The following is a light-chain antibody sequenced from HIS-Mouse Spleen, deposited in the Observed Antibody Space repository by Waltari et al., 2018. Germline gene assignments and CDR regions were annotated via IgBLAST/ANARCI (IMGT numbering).Light chain of an antibody. CDR2: EGS. J-gene: IGLJ3*02. Sequence: QSALTQPASASGSPGQSITIPCTGTSSDVGIYNLVSWYQQHPGKAPKLMMYEGSKRPSGVSNRVSGSKSGNTASLTISGLQAEDEADYYCCSYAGSSTWVFGGGTKLTVL. CDR1: SSDVGIYNL. CDR3: CSYAGSSTWV. V-gene: IGLV2-23*01.